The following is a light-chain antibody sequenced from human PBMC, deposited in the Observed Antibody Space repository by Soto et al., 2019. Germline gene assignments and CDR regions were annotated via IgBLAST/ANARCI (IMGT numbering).Light chain of an antibody. CDR1: SSDVGGYNY. J-gene: IGLJ1*01. CDR2: EVS. Sequence: QSSLTQPASVSGSPGQSITSSCTGTSSDVGGYNYVSWYQQHPGKAPKLMIYEVSNRPSGVSNRFSGSKSGNTASLTISGLQAEDEADYYCSSYTSSSTLVFGTGTKDTVL. CDR3: SSYTSSSTLV. V-gene: IGLV2-14*01.